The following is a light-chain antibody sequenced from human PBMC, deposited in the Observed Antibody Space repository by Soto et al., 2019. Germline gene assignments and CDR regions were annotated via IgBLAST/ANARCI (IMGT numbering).Light chain of an antibody. CDR1: QSVSSSY. CDR2: GAS. CDR3: HQYVSSPLT. Sequence: EIVLTQSPGTLSLSPGERATLSCRASQSVSSSYLAWYQQKPGQAPRLLIYGASSRAIGIPDRFSGSGSGTDFTLTISRLEPEDFAVYYCHQYVSSPLTFGGGTKVEIK. J-gene: IGKJ4*01. V-gene: IGKV3-20*01.